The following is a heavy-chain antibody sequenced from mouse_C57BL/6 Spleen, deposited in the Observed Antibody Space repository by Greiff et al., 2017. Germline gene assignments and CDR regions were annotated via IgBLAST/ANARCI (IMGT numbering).Heavy chain of an antibody. CDR1: GFTFTDYY. Sequence: EVKLVESGGGLVQPGGSLSLSCAASGFTFTDYYMSWVRQPPGKALEWLGFIRNKANGYTTEYSASVKGRFTISRDNSQSILYLQMNALSAEDSATYYCARLYSNYVWYVEVWGTGTTVTVSS. V-gene: IGHV7-3*01. CDR2: IRNKANGYTT. J-gene: IGHJ1*03. CDR3: ARLYSNYVWYVEV. D-gene: IGHD2-5*01.